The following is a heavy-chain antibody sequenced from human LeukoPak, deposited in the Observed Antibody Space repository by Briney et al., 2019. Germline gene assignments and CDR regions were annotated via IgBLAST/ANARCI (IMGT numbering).Heavy chain of an antibody. D-gene: IGHD4/OR15-4a*01. CDR1: GFTFSSYG. J-gene: IGHJ5*01. V-gene: IGHV3-48*01. CDR2: ISSSSSTI. CDR3: AKIDTFDYDTSGRHWLDS. Sequence: GGSLRLSCAASGFTFSSYGMTWVRQAPGKGLEWVSYISSSSSTIYYAESVKGRFTISRDNSKNTLYLQMNSLRAEDTAVYFCAKIDTFDYDTSGRHWLDSWGQGTLVTVSS.